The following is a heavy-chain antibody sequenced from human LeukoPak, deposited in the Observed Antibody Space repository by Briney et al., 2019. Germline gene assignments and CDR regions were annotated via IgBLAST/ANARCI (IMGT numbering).Heavy chain of an antibody. Sequence: GGSLRLSCAASGFTFSRHWMTWVRQAPGKGLEWVANIKHDGSEKNYVDSVKGRFTISRDNAKSSLYLQMNSLRAEDTAVYYCATPLDYYDWSDSHQGGDWGQGTLVTVSS. D-gene: IGHD3-22*01. J-gene: IGHJ4*02. CDR2: IKHDGSEK. V-gene: IGHV3-7*03. CDR1: GFTFSRHW. CDR3: ATPLDYYDWSDSHQGGD.